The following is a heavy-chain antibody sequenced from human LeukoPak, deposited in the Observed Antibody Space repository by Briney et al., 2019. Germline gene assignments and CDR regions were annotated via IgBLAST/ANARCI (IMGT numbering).Heavy chain of an antibody. CDR3: ARLGRGYSSGSVY. CDR2: IYPGDSDT. J-gene: IGHJ4*02. D-gene: IGHD6-19*01. Sequence: GASLQISCEGSGYSFTSYWIGWVRQLPGKGLEWMGIIYPGDSDTRYSPSFQGQVTISADKSISTAYLQWSSLKASDTAMYYCARLGRGYSSGSVYWGQGTLVTVSS. V-gene: IGHV5-51*01. CDR1: GYSFTSYW.